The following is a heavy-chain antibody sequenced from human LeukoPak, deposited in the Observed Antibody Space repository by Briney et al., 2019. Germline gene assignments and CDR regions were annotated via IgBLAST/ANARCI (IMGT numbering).Heavy chain of an antibody. J-gene: IGHJ5*02. V-gene: IGHV3-21*01. CDR1: GFTSSTYG. Sequence: GGSLRLSCAASGFTSSTYGMHWVRQAPGKGLEWVSSISSSSSYIYYADSVKGRFTISRDNAKNSLYLQMNSLRAEDTAVYYCARDGRPAAPTRYNWFDPWGQGTLVTVSS. D-gene: IGHD6-13*01. CDR2: ISSSSSYI. CDR3: ARDGRPAAPTRYNWFDP.